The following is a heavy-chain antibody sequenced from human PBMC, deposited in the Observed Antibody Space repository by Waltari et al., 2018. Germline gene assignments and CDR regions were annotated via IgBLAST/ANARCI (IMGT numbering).Heavy chain of an antibody. CDR1: GYSISSGYY. J-gene: IGHJ3*02. Sequence: QVQLQESGPGLVKPSETLSLTCAVSGYSISSGYYWGWIRQPPGKGLEWIGSIYHSGSTYYNPSLKSRDTISVDTSKNQFSLKLSSVTAADTAVYYCARVRGVPDAFDIWGQGTMVTVSS. CDR3: ARVRGVPDAFDI. D-gene: IGHD2-8*01. CDR2: IYHSGST. V-gene: IGHV4-38-2*01.